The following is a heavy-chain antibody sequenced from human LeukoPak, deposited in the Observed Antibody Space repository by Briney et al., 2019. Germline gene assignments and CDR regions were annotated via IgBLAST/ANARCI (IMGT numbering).Heavy chain of an antibody. Sequence: PSETLSLTCAVYGGSFSGYYCSWIRQPPGKGLEWIGEINHSGSTNYNPSLKSRVTISVDTSKNQFPLKLSSVTAADTAVYYCARGVDYGFDFDYWGQGTLVTVSS. V-gene: IGHV4-34*01. D-gene: IGHD4-17*01. J-gene: IGHJ4*02. CDR1: GGSFSGYY. CDR2: INHSGST. CDR3: ARGVDYGFDFDY.